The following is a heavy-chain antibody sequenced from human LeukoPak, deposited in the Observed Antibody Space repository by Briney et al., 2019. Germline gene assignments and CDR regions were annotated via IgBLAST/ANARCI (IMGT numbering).Heavy chain of an antibody. CDR3: ASRSERLWFGAPEVFDP. V-gene: IGHV4-34*01. CDR1: GGSFSGYY. Sequence: SETLSLTCAVYGGSFSGYYWSWIRQPPGKGLEWIGEINHSGSTNYNPSLKSRVTISVDTSKNQFSLKLSSVTAADTAVYYCASRSERLWFGAPEVFDPWGQGTLVTVSS. D-gene: IGHD3-10*01. CDR2: INHSGST. J-gene: IGHJ5*02.